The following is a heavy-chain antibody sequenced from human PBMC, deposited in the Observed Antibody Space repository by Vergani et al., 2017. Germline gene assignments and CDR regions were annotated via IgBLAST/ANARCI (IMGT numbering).Heavy chain of an antibody. CDR2: IYHSGST. D-gene: IGHD3-22*01. J-gene: IGHJ4*02. CDR3: ARGVLVEYFDY. V-gene: IGHV4-38-2*01. CDR1: GYSISSGYY. Sequence: QVQLQESGPGLVKPSETLSLTCAVSGYSISSGYYWGWIRQPPGKGLEWIGSIYHSGSTYYNPSLKSRVTISVDTSKNQFSLKLSSVTAAATAVYYCARGVLVEYFDYWGQGTLVTVSS.